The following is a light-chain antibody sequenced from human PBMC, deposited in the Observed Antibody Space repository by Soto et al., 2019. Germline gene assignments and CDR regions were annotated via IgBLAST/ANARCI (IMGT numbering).Light chain of an antibody. CDR2: EVS. Sequence: IVMTQTPLSLSVTPGQPASISCKSSQSLLHSDGKNYLYWYLQKPGQPPQLLIYEVSNRFSAAVPDRFSGSGSGTDFTLKISRVETEDVGIYYCMQSTQLPLTFGGGTKVEIK. V-gene: IGKV2D-29*01. CDR1: QSLLHSDGKNY. J-gene: IGKJ4*01. CDR3: MQSTQLPLT.